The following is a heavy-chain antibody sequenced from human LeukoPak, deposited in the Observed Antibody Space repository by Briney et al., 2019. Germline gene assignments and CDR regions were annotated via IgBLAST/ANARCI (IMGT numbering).Heavy chain of an antibody. CDR1: GFTVTDNY. Sequence: GGSLRLSCAVSGFTVTDNYMSWVRQAPGKGPQWVSVIYPDGRTYYADSMKGRFTISRDISRNTLLLQMNSLRPDDTAVHYCARTNPVYGDYDYWGQGTLVTVSS. J-gene: IGHJ4*02. V-gene: IGHV3-53*01. CDR3: ARTNPVYGDYDY. D-gene: IGHD4-17*01. CDR2: IYPDGRT.